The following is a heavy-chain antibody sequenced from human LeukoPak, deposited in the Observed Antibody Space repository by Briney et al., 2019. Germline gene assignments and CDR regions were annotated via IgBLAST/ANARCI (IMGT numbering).Heavy chain of an antibody. CDR2: IIPIFGTA. CDR3: ARGFPNVNKYYDILTGYPYYFDY. V-gene: IGHV1-69*13. D-gene: IGHD3-9*01. J-gene: IGHJ4*02. Sequence: GASVKVSCKASGGPFSSYAISWVRQAPGQGLEWMGGIIPIFGTANYAQKFQGRVTITADESTSTAYMELGSLRSEDTAVYYCARGFPNVNKYYDILTGYPYYFDYWGQGTLVTVSS. CDR1: GGPFSSYA.